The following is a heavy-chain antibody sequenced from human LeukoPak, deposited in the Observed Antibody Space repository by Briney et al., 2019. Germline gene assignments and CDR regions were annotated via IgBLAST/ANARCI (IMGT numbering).Heavy chain of an antibody. D-gene: IGHD1-1*01. CDR2: IYYSGAT. CDR3: ARDPLSTNDFDI. V-gene: IGHV4-59*01. CDR1: GGSIKGSY. Sequence: SETLSLTCTVSGGSIKGSYWTWIRQPPGKGLECIGYIYYSGATNYNPSLKRRVTISVDTSKNQFSLKLSSVTAADTAVYFCARDPLSTNDFDIWGQGTMVTVSS. J-gene: IGHJ3*02.